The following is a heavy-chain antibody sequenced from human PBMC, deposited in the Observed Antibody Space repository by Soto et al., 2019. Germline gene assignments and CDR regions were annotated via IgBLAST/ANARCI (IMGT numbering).Heavy chain of an antibody. V-gene: IGHV4-30-2*01. J-gene: IGHJ4*02. CDR2: IYHSGST. D-gene: IGHD3-10*01. Sequence: SETLSLTCAVSGGSISSGGYSWSWIRQPPGKGLEWIGYIYHSGSTYYNPSLKSRVTISVDRSKNQFSLKLSSVTAADTAVYYCARDPGSNNYFDYWGQGTLVTVSS. CDR1: GGSISSGGYS. CDR3: ARDPGSNNYFDY.